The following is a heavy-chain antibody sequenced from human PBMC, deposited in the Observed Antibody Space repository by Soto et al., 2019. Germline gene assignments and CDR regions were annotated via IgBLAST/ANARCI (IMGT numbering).Heavy chain of an antibody. CDR1: GYTFTSYG. J-gene: IGHJ4*02. CDR3: ARYSDYYDSSGHYFDY. Sequence: RASVKVSCKASGYTFTSYGISRVRQAPGQGLEWMGWISAYNGNTNYAQKLQGRVTMTTDTSTSTAYMELRSLRSDDTAVYYCARYSDYYDSSGHYFDYWGQGTLVTVSS. V-gene: IGHV1-18*04. CDR2: ISAYNGNT. D-gene: IGHD3-22*01.